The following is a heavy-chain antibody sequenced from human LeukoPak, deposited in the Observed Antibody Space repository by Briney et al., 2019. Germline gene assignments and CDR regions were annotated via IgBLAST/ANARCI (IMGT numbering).Heavy chain of an antibody. CDR3: ARDARGSSSGPVRWFDP. Sequence: SETLSLTCTVSGGSISSSSSYWGWIRQPPGKGLEWIGSIYYSGSTYYNPSLKSRVTISVDTSKNQFSLKLSSVTAADTAVYYCARDARGSSSGPVRWFDPWGQGTLVTVSS. CDR2: IYYSGST. J-gene: IGHJ5*02. CDR1: GGSISSSSSY. D-gene: IGHD6-25*01. V-gene: IGHV4-39*07.